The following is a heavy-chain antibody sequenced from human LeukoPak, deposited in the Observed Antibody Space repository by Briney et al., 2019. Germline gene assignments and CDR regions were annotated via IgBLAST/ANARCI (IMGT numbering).Heavy chain of an antibody. Sequence: TGGSLRLSCAASGFTFSSYAMSWVRQAPGKGLEWVSAISGSGGSTYYADSVKGRFTISRDNSKNTLYLQMNSLRAEDTAVYYCATALGYCSGGSCSKGYWGQGTLVTVSS. D-gene: IGHD2-15*01. J-gene: IGHJ4*02. CDR2: ISGSGGST. CDR1: GFTFSSYA. V-gene: IGHV3-23*01. CDR3: ATALGYCSGGSCSKGY.